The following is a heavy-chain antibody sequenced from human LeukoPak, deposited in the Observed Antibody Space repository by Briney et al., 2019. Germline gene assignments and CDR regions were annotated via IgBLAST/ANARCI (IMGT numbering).Heavy chain of an antibody. CDR1: GYTFTSYD. V-gene: IGHV1-8*01. Sequence: GASVKASCKASGYTFTSYDINWVRQATGQGLEWMGWMNPNSGNTGYAQKFQGRVTMTRNTPISTAYMELSSLRSEDTAVYYCARGPIAARHFPHWGQGTLVTVSS. J-gene: IGHJ4*02. CDR2: MNPNSGNT. D-gene: IGHD6-6*01. CDR3: ARGPIAARHFPH.